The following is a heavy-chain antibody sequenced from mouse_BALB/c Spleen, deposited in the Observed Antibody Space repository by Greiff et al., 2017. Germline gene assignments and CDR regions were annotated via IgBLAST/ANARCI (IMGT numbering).Heavy chain of an antibody. CDR3: ARGIYYYGSSFAWFAY. CDR1: GYSITSDYA. J-gene: IGHJ3*01. V-gene: IGHV3-2*02. D-gene: IGHD1-1*01. Sequence: EVKLVESGPGLVKPSQSLSLTCTVTGYSITSDYAWNWIRQFPGNKLEWMGYISYSGSTSYNPSLKSRISITRDTSKNQFFLQLNSVTTEDTATYYCARGIYYYGSSFAWFAYWGQGTLVTVSA. CDR2: ISYSGST.